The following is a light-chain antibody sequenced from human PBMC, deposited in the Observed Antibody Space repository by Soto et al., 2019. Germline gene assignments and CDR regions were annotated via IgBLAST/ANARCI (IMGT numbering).Light chain of an antibody. J-gene: IGKJ4*01. Sequence: LMTQSPSSLSAFVGDRVTITCRASQDIANFLAWYQQKQGKVPKLLIYAASTLQSGVPSRFSGSGSGTDFTLTMSSLQPDEVATYYCRKCKIARLPFGGRTNVDTK. CDR1: QDIANF. V-gene: IGKV1-27*01. CDR3: RKCKIARLP. CDR2: AAS.